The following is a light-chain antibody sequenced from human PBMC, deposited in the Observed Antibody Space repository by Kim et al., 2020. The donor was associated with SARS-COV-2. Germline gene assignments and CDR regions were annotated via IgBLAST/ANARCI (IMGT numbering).Light chain of an antibody. V-gene: IGLV1-51*01. CDR3: GTWDSSLSAGV. CDR1: SSNIGNND. Sequence: GQKVTISCSGSSSNIGNNDVSWYQQLPGTAPKLLIYDNNKRPSGIPDRFSGSKSGTSATLGITGLQIGDEADYYCGTWDSSLSAGVFGTGTKVTVL. CDR2: DNN. J-gene: IGLJ1*01.